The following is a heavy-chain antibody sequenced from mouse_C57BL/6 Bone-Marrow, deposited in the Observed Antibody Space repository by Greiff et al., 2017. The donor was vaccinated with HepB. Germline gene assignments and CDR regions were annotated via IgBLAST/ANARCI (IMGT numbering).Heavy chain of an antibody. Sequence: EVNVVESGGGLVKPGGSLKLSCAASGFTFSDYGMHWVRQAPEKGLEWVAYISSGSSTIYYADTVKGRFTISRDNAKNTLFLQMTSLRSEDTAMYYCAKEPTTVVATNFLDYWGQGTTLTVSS. D-gene: IGHD1-1*01. CDR2: ISSGSSTI. CDR1: GFTFSDYG. CDR3: AKEPTTVVATNFLDY. J-gene: IGHJ2*01. V-gene: IGHV5-17*01.